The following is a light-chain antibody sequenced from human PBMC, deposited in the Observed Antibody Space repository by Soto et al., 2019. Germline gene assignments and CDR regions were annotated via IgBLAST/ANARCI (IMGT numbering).Light chain of an antibody. Sequence: QSALTQPASVSGSPGQSITISCTGTSSDVGGYNYVSWYQHHPGKAPKLMIYDVFHRPSGISTRFSGSKSGNTASLTISGLQAEDEADYCCSSYASSSTLVFGTGTKVTVL. J-gene: IGLJ1*01. CDR1: SSDVGGYNY. CDR3: SSYASSSTLV. CDR2: DVF. V-gene: IGLV2-14*03.